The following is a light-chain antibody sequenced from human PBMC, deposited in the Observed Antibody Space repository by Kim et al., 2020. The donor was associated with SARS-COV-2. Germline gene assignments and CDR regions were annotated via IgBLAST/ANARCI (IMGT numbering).Light chain of an antibody. J-gene: IGKJ2*03. CDR3: MQAIQTSPYS. V-gene: IGKV2-28*01. CDR1: QSLLHSDGYIY. CDR2: LAS. Sequence: DIVVTQSPLSLPVTPGEPASMSCRSSQSLLHSDGYIYLDWYLQKPGQSPQLLIYLASNRPSGVPDRFSGSGSGTEFTLKITRVEAEDVGVYYCMQAIQTSPYSFGQGTKLEI.